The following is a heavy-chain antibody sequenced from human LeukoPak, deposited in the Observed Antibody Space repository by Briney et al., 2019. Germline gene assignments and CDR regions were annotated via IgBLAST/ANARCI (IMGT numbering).Heavy chain of an antibody. CDR1: GFTVSSYY. CDR3: ARDFPGEDSSGYYRVYSFYI. Sequence: GGSLTLFCAASGFTVSSYYMSWVRQAPGKGLEWVSDICSGDSGGSTYYASSVKGRFTISRDNSKNTLHLQMNSLRAEDTAVYYCARDFPGEDSSGYYRVYSFYIWGQGTMVIVSS. V-gene: IGHV3-66*01. CDR2: ICSGDSGGST. D-gene: IGHD3-22*01. J-gene: IGHJ3*02.